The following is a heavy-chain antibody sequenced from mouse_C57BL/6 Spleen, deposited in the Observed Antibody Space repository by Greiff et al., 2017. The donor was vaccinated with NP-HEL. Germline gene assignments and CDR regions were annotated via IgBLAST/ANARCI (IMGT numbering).Heavy chain of an antibody. V-gene: IGHV5-6*01. J-gene: IGHJ4*01. Sequence: EVQGVESGGDLVKPGGSLKLSCAASGFTFSSYGMSWVRQTPDKRLEWVATISSGGSYTYYPDSVKGRFTISRDNAKNTLYLQMSSLKSEDTAMYYCARHDYSNYDYYAMDYWGQGTSVTVSS. CDR1: GFTFSSYG. CDR2: ISSGGSYT. CDR3: ARHDYSNYDYYAMDY. D-gene: IGHD2-5*01.